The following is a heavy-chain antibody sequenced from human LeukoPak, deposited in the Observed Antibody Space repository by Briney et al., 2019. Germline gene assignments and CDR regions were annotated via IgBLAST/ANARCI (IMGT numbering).Heavy chain of an antibody. V-gene: IGHV4-30-2*01. CDR2: IYHSGST. CDR1: GASISSGGYS. Sequence: SQTLSLTCAVSGASISSGGYSWSWIRQPPGKGLEWIGYIYHSGSTYYNPSLKSRVTISLDRSKNQFSLNLSSVTAADTAVYYCASHGVYDAFDIWGQGTMVTVSS. J-gene: IGHJ3*02. D-gene: IGHD4-17*01. CDR3: ASHGVYDAFDI.